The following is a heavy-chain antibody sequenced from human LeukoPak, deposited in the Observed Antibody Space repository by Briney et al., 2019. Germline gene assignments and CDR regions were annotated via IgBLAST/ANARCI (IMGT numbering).Heavy chain of an antibody. J-gene: IGHJ4*02. D-gene: IGHD6-13*01. V-gene: IGHV3-23*01. CDR3: AKDPIPRIAAAGTGSAY. CDR2: ISGSGGST. Sequence: GGSLRLSCAASGFTFSSYAMSWVRQAPGRGLEWVSAISGSGGSTYYADSVKGRFTISRDNSKNTLYLQMNSLRAEDTAVYYCAKDPIPRIAAAGTGSAYWGQGTLVTVSS. CDR1: GFTFSSYA.